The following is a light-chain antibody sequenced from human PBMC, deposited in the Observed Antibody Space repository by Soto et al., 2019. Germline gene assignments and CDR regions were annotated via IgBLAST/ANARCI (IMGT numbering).Light chain of an antibody. CDR3: GTWDSSLSAWS. J-gene: IGLJ1*01. V-gene: IGLV1-51*02. CDR1: SSNIGNNY. Sequence: QSVLTQPPSVSAAPGQKVTISCSGSSSNIGNNYVSWYQQLPGTAPKLLIYENNKRPSGIPDRFSGSKSGTSATLGITGLQTGDEADYYCGTWDSSLSAWSFGTWTKLTVL. CDR2: ENN.